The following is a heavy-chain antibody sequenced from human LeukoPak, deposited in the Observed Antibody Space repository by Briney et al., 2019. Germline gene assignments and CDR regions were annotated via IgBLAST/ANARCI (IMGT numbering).Heavy chain of an antibody. CDR3: ARVQSSSWGYAFDI. CDR2: ISADNGNT. D-gene: IGHD6-13*01. V-gene: IGHV1-18*01. CDR1: GYTFTTCN. Sequence: ASVKVSCKASGYTFTTCNINWVRQAPGQGLEWMGWISADNGNTNYAQKFQGRVTMTTDTSTSTVYMELRSLRSDDTAVYYCARVQSSSWGYAFDIWGQGTMVTVSS. J-gene: IGHJ3*02.